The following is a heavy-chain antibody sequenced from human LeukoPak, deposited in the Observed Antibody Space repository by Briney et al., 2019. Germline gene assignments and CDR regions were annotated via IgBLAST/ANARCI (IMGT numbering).Heavy chain of an antibody. CDR2: IYYSGST. CDR3: ARHLGYFHS. J-gene: IGHJ4*02. V-gene: IGHV4-39*01. CDR1: GGSISSSSYY. Sequence: SETLSFTCTVSGGSISSSSYYWGWIRQPPGKGLEWIGSIYYSGSTYYNPSLKSRVTISVDTSKNQFSLKLSSVTAADTAVYYCARHLGYFHSWGQGTLVTVSS. D-gene: IGHD3-16*01.